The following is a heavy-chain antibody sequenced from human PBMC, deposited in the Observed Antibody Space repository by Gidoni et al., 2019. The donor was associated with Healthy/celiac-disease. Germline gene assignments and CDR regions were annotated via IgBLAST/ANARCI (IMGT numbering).Heavy chain of an antibody. J-gene: IGHJ6*02. CDR2: INHRGST. D-gene: IGHD2-2*02. CDR3: ARGGNVVVPAAIRGVMDV. CDR1: GGSFSGYY. Sequence: QVQLQQWGAGLLKPSETLSLPCAVYGGSFSGYYWSWIRQPPGTGLEWIGEINHRGSTNYTPSLKSRVTISVDTSKNQFSLKLSSVTAADTAVYYCARGGNVVVPAAIRGVMDVWGQGTTVTVSS. V-gene: IGHV4-34*01.